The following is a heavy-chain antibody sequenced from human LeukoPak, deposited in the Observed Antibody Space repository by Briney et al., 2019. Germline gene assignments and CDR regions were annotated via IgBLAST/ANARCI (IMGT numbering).Heavy chain of an antibody. Sequence: GGSLRLSCAASGFTFSDYYMSWIRQAPWKGLEWVSYISSSGSTIYYADSVKGRFTISRDNAKNSLYLQMNSLRAEDTAVYYCARDCAASSCYDYWGQGTLVTVSS. CDR3: ARDCAASSCYDY. J-gene: IGHJ4*02. CDR1: GFTFSDYY. CDR2: ISSSGSTI. D-gene: IGHD2-15*01. V-gene: IGHV3-11*01.